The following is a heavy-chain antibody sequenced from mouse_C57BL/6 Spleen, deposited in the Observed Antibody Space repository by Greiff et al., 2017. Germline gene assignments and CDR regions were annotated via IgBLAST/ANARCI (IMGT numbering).Heavy chain of an antibody. Sequence: VQLQQSGPELVKPGASVKLSCKASGYTFTSYDINWVKQRPGQGLEWIGWIYPRDGSTKYNEKFKGKATLTVDTSSSTAYMELHSLTSEDSAVYFCARSVIITTTHFDYWGQGTTLTVSS. V-gene: IGHV1-85*01. J-gene: IGHJ2*01. CDR3: ARSVIITTTHFDY. D-gene: IGHD1-1*01. CDR1: GYTFTSYD. CDR2: IYPRDGST.